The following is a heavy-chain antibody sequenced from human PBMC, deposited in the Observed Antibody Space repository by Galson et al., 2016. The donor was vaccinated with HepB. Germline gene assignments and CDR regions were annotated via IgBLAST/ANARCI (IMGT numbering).Heavy chain of an antibody. CDR3: VRLLGGGWTGPPVTNEGGRRWFDP. D-gene: IGHD3-16*01. J-gene: IGHJ5*02. CDR1: GGLISSSHW. V-gene: IGHV4-4*02. CDR2: IYHSGTV. Sequence: SETLSLTCDVYGGLISSSHWWSWVRQPPGKGLEWLGEIYHSGTVNYNPSLKRRLTISVDKSKSQFSLTLRSVTAADTAIYYCVRLLGGGWTGPPVTNEGGRRWFDPWGQGILVTVSS.